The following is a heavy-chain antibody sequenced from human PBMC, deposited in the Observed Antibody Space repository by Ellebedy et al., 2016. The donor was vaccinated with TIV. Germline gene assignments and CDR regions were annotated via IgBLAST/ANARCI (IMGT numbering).Heavy chain of an antibody. Sequence: GGSLRLSCAASGFSFSSYWMSWVRQAPGKGLKWVANINQDGSMKYFVDSVKGRFTLSRDHAKNSLYLQMNSLRDEETAVYYCATDGSYGDYSPRQYIMDVWGQGTTVTVS. D-gene: IGHD4-17*01. J-gene: IGHJ6*02. CDR1: GFSFSSYW. CDR2: INQDGSMK. V-gene: IGHV3-7*01. CDR3: ATDGSYGDYSPRQYIMDV.